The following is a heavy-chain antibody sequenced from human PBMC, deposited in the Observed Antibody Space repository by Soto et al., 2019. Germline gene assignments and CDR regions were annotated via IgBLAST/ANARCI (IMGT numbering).Heavy chain of an antibody. CDR3: ASGLSGDKVDQ. V-gene: IGHV4-30-4*01. CDR2: IYNSGNT. D-gene: IGHD2-21*01. CDR1: GGSISDGAYY. J-gene: IGHJ4*02. Sequence: QVQLQESGPGLVKPSQTLSLTCTVSGGSISDGAYYWSWIRQPPGKGLEWIGHIYNSGNTSNNPSLKSRLTISVDTSKHQFSLNLNSVTAADTAVYYCASGLSGDKVDQWGQGTLVTVSS.